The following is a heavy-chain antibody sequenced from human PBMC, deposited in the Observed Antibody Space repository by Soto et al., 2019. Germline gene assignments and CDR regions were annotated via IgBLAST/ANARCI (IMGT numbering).Heavy chain of an antibody. V-gene: IGHV4-38-2*02. D-gene: IGHD4-4*01. CDR2: VFHTGSN. CDR3: ARDQHNNYVYYYGMDV. J-gene: IGHJ6*02. Sequence: PEELRDTSAVSGYFMRRRYSGGCRWQPPGKGLEWIGSVFHTGSNYYNPSIRTRVTISVDTSKNQFSLRMNSVTAADTAVYYCARDQHNNYVYYYGMDVWGQVTTVT. CDR1: GYFMRRRYS.